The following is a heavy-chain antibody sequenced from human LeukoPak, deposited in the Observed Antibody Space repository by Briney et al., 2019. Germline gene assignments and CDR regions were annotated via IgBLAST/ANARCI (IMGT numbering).Heavy chain of an antibody. CDR3: ARGARL. V-gene: IGHV3-7*01. CDR1: GFTFRTYW. CDR2: IKPDGSEK. J-gene: IGHJ4*02. Sequence: GGSLRLSSAGSGFTFRTYWMTWVRQAPGKGLECVANIKPDGSEKYYVDSVKGRFTISRDNAKDSLFLQMNSLRVEDTAVYYCARGARLWGQGTLVTVSS.